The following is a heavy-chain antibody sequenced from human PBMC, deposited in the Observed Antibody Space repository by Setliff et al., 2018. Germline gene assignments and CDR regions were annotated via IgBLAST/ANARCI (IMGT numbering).Heavy chain of an antibody. CDR2: INHRGST. Sequence: ASETLSLTCTVSGDSINSYPYYWGWVRQPPGKGLEWIGEINHRGSTNYNPSLKSRVTISIDTSKDQFSLKLSSVTAADTAIYFCVRGRTSGLFLSRFDPWGQGTLVTVSS. J-gene: IGHJ5*02. CDR1: GDSINSYPYY. V-gene: IGHV4-39*07. D-gene: IGHD2-21*01. CDR3: VRGRTSGLFLSRFDP.